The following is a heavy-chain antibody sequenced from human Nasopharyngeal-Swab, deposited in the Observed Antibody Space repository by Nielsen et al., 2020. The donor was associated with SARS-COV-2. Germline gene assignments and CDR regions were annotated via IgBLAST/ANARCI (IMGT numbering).Heavy chain of an antibody. Sequence: AESLRLSCAASGFTLSSYAMSWVRQAPGKGLEWVSAISGSGGSTYYADSVKGRFTISRDNSKHTLYLQMNSLRAEDTAVYYCAKAQGAITYWYFDLWGRGTLVTVSS. J-gene: IGHJ2*01. D-gene: IGHD1-26*01. CDR2: ISGSGGST. V-gene: IGHV3-23*01. CDR1: GFTLSSYA. CDR3: AKAQGAITYWYFDL.